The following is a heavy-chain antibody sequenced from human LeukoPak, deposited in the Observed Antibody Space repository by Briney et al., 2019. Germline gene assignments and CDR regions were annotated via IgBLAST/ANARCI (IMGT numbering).Heavy chain of an antibody. Sequence: PGGSLRLSCAASGFTFSSYWMSWVRQAPGNGLEWVANINQDGSEKYYVDSVKGRFTISRDNAKNSLYLQMNSLRAEDTAVYYCASLPSWPGGGAGAFDIWGQGTMVTVSS. CDR3: ASLPSWPGGGAGAFDI. CDR2: INQDGSEK. D-gene: IGHD2-15*01. CDR1: GFTFSSYW. J-gene: IGHJ3*02. V-gene: IGHV3-7*01.